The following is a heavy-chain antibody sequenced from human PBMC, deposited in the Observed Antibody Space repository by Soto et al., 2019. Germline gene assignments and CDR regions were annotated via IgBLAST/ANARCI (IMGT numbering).Heavy chain of an antibody. CDR3: ARDPNDFWSGYYPQRYMDV. CDR2: TSAYNGNT. V-gene: IGHV1-18*01. J-gene: IGHJ6*03. D-gene: IGHD3-3*01. CDR1: GYTFTSYG. Sequence: ASVKVSCKASGYTFTSYGISWVRQAPGQGLEWMGWTSAYNGNTNYAQKLQGRVTMTTDTSTSTAYMELRSLRSDDTAVYYCARDPNDFWSGYYPQRYMDVWGKGTTVTVSS.